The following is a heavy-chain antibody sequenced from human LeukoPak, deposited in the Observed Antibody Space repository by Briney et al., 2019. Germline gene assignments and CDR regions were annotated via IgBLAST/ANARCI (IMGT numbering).Heavy chain of an antibody. CDR1: CGSISSSSYY. V-gene: IGHV4-39*01. CDR2: IYYSGST. CDR3: ARASGGYDQGGLDY. D-gene: IGHD5-12*01. Sequence: SETLSLTCTVSCGSISSSSYYWGWIRQPPGKGLEWIGSIYYSGSTYYNPSLKSRVTISVDTSKNQFSLKLSSVTAADTAVYYCARASGGYDQGGLDYWGQGTLVTVSS. J-gene: IGHJ4*02.